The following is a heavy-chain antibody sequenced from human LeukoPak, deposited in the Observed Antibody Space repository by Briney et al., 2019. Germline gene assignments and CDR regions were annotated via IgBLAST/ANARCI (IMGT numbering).Heavy chain of an antibody. V-gene: IGHV1-8*03. D-gene: IGHD2-8*01. CDR3: ARAPGHARYYYYYMDV. CDR2: MNPNSGNT. J-gene: IGHJ6*03. CDR1: GYTFTSYD. Sequence: ASVKVSCKASGYTFTSYDINLLRQATGQGLEWMGWMNPNSGNTGYAQKFQGRVTITRNTSISTAYMELSSLRSEDTAVYYCARAPGHARYYYYYMDVWGKGTTVTVSS.